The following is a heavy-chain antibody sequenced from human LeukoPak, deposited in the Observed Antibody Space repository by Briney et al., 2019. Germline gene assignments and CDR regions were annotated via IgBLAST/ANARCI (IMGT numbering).Heavy chain of an antibody. V-gene: IGHV3-48*03. J-gene: IGHJ4*02. CDR2: INPCGSNI. CDR3: ASGRYSCTWGNLDY. D-gene: IGHD6-13*01. CDR1: GFTFNNYE. Sequence: PGGSLRLSCAASGFTFNNYEMNCVRHAPGKGLVWVSYINPCGSNIYYADSVKGRFTISRDNAKNTLHLQMNNLRPEDTALYYCASGRYSCTWGNLDYWGQGTLVSV.